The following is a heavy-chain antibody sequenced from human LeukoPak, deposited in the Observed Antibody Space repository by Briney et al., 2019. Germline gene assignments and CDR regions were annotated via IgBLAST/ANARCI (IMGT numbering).Heavy chain of an antibody. CDR3: ARVKSDYSNLFYYYYYMDV. V-gene: IGHV4-39*07. CDR1: GGSISSSSYY. CDR2: IYYSGST. Sequence: SETLSLTCTVSGGSISSSSYYWGWIRQPPGKGLEWIGSIYYSGSTYYNPSLKSRVTISVDTSKNQFSLKLSSVTAADTAVYYCARVKSDYSNLFYYYYYMDVWGKGTTVTVSS. J-gene: IGHJ6*03. D-gene: IGHD4-11*01.